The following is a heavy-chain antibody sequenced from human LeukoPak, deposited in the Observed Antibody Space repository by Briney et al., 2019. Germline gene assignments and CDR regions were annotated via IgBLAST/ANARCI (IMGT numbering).Heavy chain of an antibody. Sequence: PGGSMRLSCAASGFTFSSYAMSWVRQAPGKGLEWVSAISGSGGSTYYADSVKGRFTISRDNSKNTLYLQMNSLRAEDTAVYYCAKDNDSSGSADYWGQGTLVTVSS. CDR1: GFTFSSYA. V-gene: IGHV3-23*01. J-gene: IGHJ4*02. CDR2: ISGSGGST. D-gene: IGHD3-22*01. CDR3: AKDNDSSGSADY.